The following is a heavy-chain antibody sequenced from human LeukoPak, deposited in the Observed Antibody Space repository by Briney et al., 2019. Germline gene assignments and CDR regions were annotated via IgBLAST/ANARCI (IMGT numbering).Heavy chain of an antibody. J-gene: IGHJ4*02. V-gene: IGHV3-23*01. CDR2: ISGSGGST. CDR3: AKGRGYSYGNPFDY. Sequence: GGSLRLSCAASGFTFSSYAMSWVRQAPGKGLEWVSAISGSGGSTYYTDSVKGWFTISRDNSKNTLYLQMNSLRAEDTAVYYCAKGRGYSYGNPFDYWGQGTLVTVSS. CDR1: GFTFSSYA. D-gene: IGHD5-18*01.